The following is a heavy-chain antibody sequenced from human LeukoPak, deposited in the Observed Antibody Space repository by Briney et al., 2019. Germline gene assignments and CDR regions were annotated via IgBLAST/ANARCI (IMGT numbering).Heavy chain of an antibody. CDR1: VGSISSYY. Sequence: SQSLSLTCTVSVGSISSYYSSWIRQPPGKGLEWMVDISYSGSTNYNPSLSSRVTISVDTSKSQFSLKLSSVTAADTAVYYCARDRYCGGDCYSYAFDIWGQGTMVTVSS. J-gene: IGHJ3*02. V-gene: IGHV4-59*01. D-gene: IGHD2-21*02. CDR3: ARDRYCGGDCYSYAFDI. CDR2: ISYSGST.